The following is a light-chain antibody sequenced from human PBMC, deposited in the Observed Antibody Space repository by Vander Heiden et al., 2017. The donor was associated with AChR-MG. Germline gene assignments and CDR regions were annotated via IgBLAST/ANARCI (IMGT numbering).Light chain of an antibody. V-gene: IGKV3-15*01. J-gene: IGKJ1*01. Sequence: DIVMTQSPATLSVSPGERATLSCRASQSVSSNIAWYQQKPGQAPRLLIYGASTRATGSPARFSGSGSGTEFTLTISSLQSDSFAVYYCQQYNHWPATFGQGTKVEIK. CDR1: QSVSSN. CDR2: GAS. CDR3: QQYNHWPAT.